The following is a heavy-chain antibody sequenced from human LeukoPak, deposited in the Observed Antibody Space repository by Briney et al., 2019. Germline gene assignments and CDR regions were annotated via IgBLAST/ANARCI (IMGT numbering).Heavy chain of an antibody. J-gene: IGHJ3*02. D-gene: IGHD3-16*01. Sequence: SGTLSLTCTDPGGSISNYYWNWIRQPAGKGLEWVGRVYASGSTRYNPSFNSRVTMSAETSKNQVSLKMTSVTAAVTVVYFCARDQSGFGGHNNDAFDIWGQGTMVTVSS. V-gene: IGHV4-4*07. CDR2: VYASGST. CDR3: ARDQSGFGGHNNDAFDI. CDR1: GGSISNYY.